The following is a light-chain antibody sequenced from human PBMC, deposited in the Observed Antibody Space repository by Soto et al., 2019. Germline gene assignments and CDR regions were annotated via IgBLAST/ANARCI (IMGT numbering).Light chain of an antibody. J-gene: IGKJ1*01. CDR3: QQYDDWPLT. V-gene: IGKV3-15*01. CDR2: SAF. CDR1: QSVSSN. Sequence: EIVLTQSPGTLSLSPGERATLSCRASQSVSSNLAWYQQKPGQAPSLLIYSAFTRATGIPARFSGTGSGTEFTLTISSLQSEDFALYYCQQYDDWPLTFGQGTKVDIK.